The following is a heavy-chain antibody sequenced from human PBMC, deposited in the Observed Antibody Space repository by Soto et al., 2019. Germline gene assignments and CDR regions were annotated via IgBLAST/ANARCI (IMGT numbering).Heavy chain of an antibody. CDR2: IYYSGST. D-gene: IGHD1-7*01. CDR1: GGSISSYY. Sequence: SETLSLTCTVSGGSISSYYWSWIRQPPGKGLEWIGYIYYSGSTNYNPSLKSRVTISVDTSKNQFSLKLSSVTAADTAVYYCARHVRTGTTKTWFDPWGQGTLVTVSS. CDR3: ARHVRTGTTKTWFDP. J-gene: IGHJ5*02. V-gene: IGHV4-59*08.